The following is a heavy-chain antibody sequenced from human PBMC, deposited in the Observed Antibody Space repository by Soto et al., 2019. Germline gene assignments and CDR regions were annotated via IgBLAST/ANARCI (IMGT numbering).Heavy chain of an antibody. CDR2: IYPGDSDT. J-gene: IGHJ3*02. V-gene: IGHV5-51*01. D-gene: IGHD3-22*01. Sequence: GDSLKISCQGSGYSFTSYWIGWVRPMPGKGLEWMGIIYPGDSDTRYSPSFQGQVTISADKSISTAYLQWSSLKASDTAMYYCASLYDSSSTGAFDIWGQGTMVTVSS. CDR1: GYSFTSYW. CDR3: ASLYDSSSTGAFDI.